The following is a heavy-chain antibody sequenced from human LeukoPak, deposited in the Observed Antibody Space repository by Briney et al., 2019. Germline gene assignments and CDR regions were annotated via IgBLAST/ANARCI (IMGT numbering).Heavy chain of an antibody. CDR2: IYYSGST. V-gene: IGHV4-31*03. D-gene: IGHD6-19*01. J-gene: IGHJ4*02. CDR1: GGSIXXXXXY. CDR3: ARQSSTIAVAGXFDY. Sequence: SLTXTVSGGSIXXXXXYWXWXXQXXGXGLXXXGYIYYSGSTYYNPSLKSRVTISVDTSKNQFSLKLSYVTAADTAVYYCARQSSTIAVAGXFDYWGQGTLXXVSS.